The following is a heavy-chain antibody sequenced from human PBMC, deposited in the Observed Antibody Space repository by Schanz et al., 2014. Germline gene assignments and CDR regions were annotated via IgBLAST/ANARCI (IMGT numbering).Heavy chain of an antibody. CDR1: GGTFNSYT. D-gene: IGHD6-19*01. V-gene: IGHV1-2*04. J-gene: IGHJ2*01. CDR2: INPNSGDT. Sequence: QVQLVQSGAEVKKPGSSMKVSCKASGGTFNSYTISWVRQAPGQGLEWMGWINPNSGDTNYAQKFQGWVTMTRDTSISTAYMEVSRLKSDDTAVYYCARLSVAGRPHVNYWYFDLWGRGTLVTVSS. CDR3: ARLSVAGRPHVNYWYFDL.